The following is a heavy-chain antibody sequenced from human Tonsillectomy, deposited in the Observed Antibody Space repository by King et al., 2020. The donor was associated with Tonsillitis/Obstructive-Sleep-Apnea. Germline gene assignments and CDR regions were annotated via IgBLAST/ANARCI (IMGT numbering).Heavy chain of an antibody. D-gene: IGHD3-16*01. CDR1: GFTFSSYA. Sequence: QLVQSGGGVVQPGRSLRLSCAASGFTFSSYAMHWVRQAPGKGLEWVAVISYDGSNKYYADSVKGRFTISRDNSKNTLYLQMNSLRAEDTAVYYCARGGIYDYIWGSYAYFDYWGQGTLVTVSS. J-gene: IGHJ4*02. CDR2: ISYDGSNK. CDR3: ARGGIYDYIWGSYAYFDY. V-gene: IGHV3-30*01.